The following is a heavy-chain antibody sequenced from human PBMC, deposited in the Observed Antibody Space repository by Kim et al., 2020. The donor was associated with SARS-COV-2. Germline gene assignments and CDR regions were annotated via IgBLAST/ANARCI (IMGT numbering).Heavy chain of an antibody. Sequence: GGSLRLSCAASGFKFNDYGFNWVRQAPGKGLEWVSGINWHGGTTGYADSVEGRFTISRDNAANAVYLQMKNLRAEDTALYRCVRVACIDNSCYSAPPYSPYKMDVGGQGSTVTVSA. CDR2: INWHGGTT. D-gene: IGHD2-15*01. J-gene: IGHJ6*01. V-gene: IGHV3-20*01. CDR3: VRVACIDNSCYSAPPYSPYKMDV. CDR1: GFKFNDYG.